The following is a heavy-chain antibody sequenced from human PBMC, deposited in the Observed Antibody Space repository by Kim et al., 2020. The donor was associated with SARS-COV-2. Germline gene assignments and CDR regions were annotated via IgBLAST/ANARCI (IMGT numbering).Heavy chain of an antibody. CDR2: DGSLK. V-gene: IGHV3-7*01. Sequence: DGSLKYHVDSVKGRFTISRDNAKNSLFLEMGSLRVEDTAVYYCATNGGGYWGQGTLVTVSS. J-gene: IGHJ4*02. D-gene: IGHD2-8*01. CDR3: ATNGGGY.